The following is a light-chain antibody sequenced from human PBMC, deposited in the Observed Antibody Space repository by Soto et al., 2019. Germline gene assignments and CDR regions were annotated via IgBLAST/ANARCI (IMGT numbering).Light chain of an antibody. CDR2: DAS. CDR3: QQRSNWPYGT. J-gene: IGKJ1*01. V-gene: IGKV3-11*01. Sequence: EIVLTQSPATLSLSPGERATLSCRASQSVSSYLAWYQQKPGQAPRLLIYDASNRATGIPARFSGSGSGTGFTLTISSLEPEDFAVYYCQQRSNWPYGTFGQETKVDIK. CDR1: QSVSSY.